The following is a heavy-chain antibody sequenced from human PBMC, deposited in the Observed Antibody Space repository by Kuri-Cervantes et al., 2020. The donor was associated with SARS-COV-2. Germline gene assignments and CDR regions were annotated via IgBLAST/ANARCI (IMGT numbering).Heavy chain of an antibody. CDR3: ATVSDYDDSSGYFLDFDY. J-gene: IGHJ4*02. Sequence: GESLKISCEASGFTFSSYSMNWVRQAPEKGLEWVSSISSSSRYIYYADSVKDRFTIYRDNAKNSLYLQMNSLRAEDTAVYYCATVSDYDDSSGYFLDFDYWGQGTLVTVSS. D-gene: IGHD3-22*01. CDR2: ISSSSRYI. CDR1: GFTFSSYS. V-gene: IGHV3-21*01.